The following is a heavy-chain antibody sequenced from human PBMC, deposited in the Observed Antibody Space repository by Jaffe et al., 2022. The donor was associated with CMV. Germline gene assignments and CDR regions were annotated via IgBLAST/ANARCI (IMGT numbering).Heavy chain of an antibody. J-gene: IGHJ4*02. Sequence: EVQLEETGGGLIHPGGSLRLSCAASGFSVRSSYMSWVRQAPGKGLEWVSVIDSSDITYYADSVRGRFTISRDNSKSTVSLQMNSLRDEDTAMYYCVRDDYGSGSDWGQGTLVTVSS. CDR1: GFSVRSSY. V-gene: IGHV3-53*02. CDR3: VRDDYGSGSD. CDR2: IDSSDIT. D-gene: IGHD3-10*01.